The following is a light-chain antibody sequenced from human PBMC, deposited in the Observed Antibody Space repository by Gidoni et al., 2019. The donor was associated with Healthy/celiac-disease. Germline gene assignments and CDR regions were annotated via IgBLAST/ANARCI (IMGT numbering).Light chain of an antibody. CDR2: DAS. CDR3: QQRSNWPLT. J-gene: IGKJ4*01. Sequence: ELVLTQSPATLSLSPGERATLSCRASQSVSSYLAWYQQKPGQAPRLRIYDASNRATGIPARFSGSGSGTDFTLTISSLEPEDVAVYYCQQRSNWPLTFGGGTKVEIK. CDR1: QSVSSY. V-gene: IGKV3-11*01.